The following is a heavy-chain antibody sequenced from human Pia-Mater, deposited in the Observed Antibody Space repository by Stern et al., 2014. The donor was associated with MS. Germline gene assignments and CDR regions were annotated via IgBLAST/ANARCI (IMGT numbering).Heavy chain of an antibody. CDR2: IRRGGSYI. Sequence: EVQLVESGGALAKPGGSLRLSCAASGFTFSSYRMNWVRQALGKGLARVAYIRRGGSYIYYADALKDRFTIARDNAKNSMYLQMNSLRAEDTAVYYCARGRGGNYRYYFDYWGQGTLVTVSS. D-gene: IGHD4-23*01. CDR3: ARGRGGNYRYYFDY. V-gene: IGHV3-21*01. CDR1: GFTFSSYR. J-gene: IGHJ4*02.